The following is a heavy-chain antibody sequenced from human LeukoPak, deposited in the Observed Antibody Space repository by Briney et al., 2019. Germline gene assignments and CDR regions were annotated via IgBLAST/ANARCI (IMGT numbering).Heavy chain of an antibody. CDR1: GGSISSGGYY. CDR2: IYYSGST. D-gene: IGHD3-10*01. Sequence: PSETLSLTCTVSGGSISSGGYYWSWIRQHPGKGLEWIGYIYYSGSTYYNPSLKSRVTISVDTSKNQFSLKLSSVTAVDTAVYYCARVTMVRGVVFDYWGQGTLVTVSS. CDR3: ARVTMVRGVVFDY. V-gene: IGHV4-31*03. J-gene: IGHJ4*02.